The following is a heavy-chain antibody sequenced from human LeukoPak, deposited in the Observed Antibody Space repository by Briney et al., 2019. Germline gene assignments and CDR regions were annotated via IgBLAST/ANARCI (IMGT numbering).Heavy chain of an antibody. CDR3: ARVGGGPYYFDY. CDR1: GGSISSSSYY. V-gene: IGHV4-39*07. J-gene: IGHJ4*02. CDR2: IYYSGST. D-gene: IGHD2-15*01. Sequence: SETLSLTRTVSGGSISSSSYYWGWIRQPPGKGLGWIGSIYYSGSTYYNPSLKSRVTISVDTSKNQFSLKLSSVTAADAAVYYCARVGGGPYYFDYWGQGTLVTVSS.